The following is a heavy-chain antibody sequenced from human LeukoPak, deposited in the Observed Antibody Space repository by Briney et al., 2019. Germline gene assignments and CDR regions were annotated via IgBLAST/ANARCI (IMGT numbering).Heavy chain of an antibody. CDR2: INHSGST. CDR1: GGSFSGYY. D-gene: IGHD2-8*01. CDR3: ARNSAFGVVLMVYAIMGSGLFDP. Sequence: SETLSLTCAVYGGSFSGYYWSWIRQPPGKGLEWIGEINHSGSTNYNPSLKSRVTISVDTSKNQFSLKLSSVTASDTAVYYCARNSAFGVVLMVYAIMGSGLFDPWGQGTLVTVSS. J-gene: IGHJ5*02. V-gene: IGHV4-34*01.